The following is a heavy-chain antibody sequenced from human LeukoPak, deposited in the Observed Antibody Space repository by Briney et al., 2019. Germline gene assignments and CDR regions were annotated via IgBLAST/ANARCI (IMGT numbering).Heavy chain of an antibody. CDR1: GSTFTTYG. CDR3: ARADCGGDCYSRPDY. D-gene: IGHD2-21*02. Sequence: GGSMRLSCAASGSTFTTYGMHWDRQAPGEGLEWVAVIWYDGSNKSYADSVKGRFTISRDNSKNTLYLQMNRLRAEDTAVYYCARADCGGDCYSRPDYWGQGTLVTVSS. V-gene: IGHV3-33*01. CDR2: IWYDGSNK. J-gene: IGHJ4*02.